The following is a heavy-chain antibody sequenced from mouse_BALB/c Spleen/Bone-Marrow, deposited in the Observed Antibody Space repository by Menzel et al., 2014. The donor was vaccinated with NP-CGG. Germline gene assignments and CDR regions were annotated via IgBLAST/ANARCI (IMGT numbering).Heavy chain of an antibody. J-gene: IGHJ2*01. CDR1: GFTFTDYY. CDR2: IRNKANGYTT. V-gene: IGHV7-3*02. CDR3: ARDRGLTYFDY. Sequence: DVMLVESGGGLVQPGGSLRLSCATSGFTFTDYYMSWVRQPPGNALEWLGFIRNKANGYTTEYSASVKGRFTISRDNSQSVLYLQMNTLRAEDSATYYCARDRGLTYFDYWGQGTTLTVSS. D-gene: IGHD2-4*01.